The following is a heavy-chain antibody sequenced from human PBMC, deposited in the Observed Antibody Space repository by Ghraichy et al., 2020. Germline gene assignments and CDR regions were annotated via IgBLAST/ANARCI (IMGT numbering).Heavy chain of an antibody. Sequence: SGPTLVKPTQTLTLTCTFSGFSLSNIGVGVGWIRQPPGKALEWLALIYWDDDKRYSPSLKTRLTITKDTSKNQVVLTMTNMDPVDTATYYCAHRSRITMTVAPWGQGTLVTVAS. D-gene: IGHD3-22*01. CDR2: IYWDDDK. CDR1: GFSLSNIGVG. J-gene: IGHJ5*02. V-gene: IGHV2-5*02. CDR3: AHRSRITMTVAP.